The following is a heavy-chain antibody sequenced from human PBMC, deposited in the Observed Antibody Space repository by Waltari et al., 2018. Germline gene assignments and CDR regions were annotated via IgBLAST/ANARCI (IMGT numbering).Heavy chain of an antibody. J-gene: IGHJ6*03. CDR1: GYSFTSYN. Sequence: QVQLVQSGAEVKKPGASVKVSCKASGYSFTSYNINWVRQAAGQGLEWMGWMNPTRGSTGYVQKFQDRVTITRNTSIGTAYMELRSLRSEDTAVYYCARDYGSGTYYYMDVWGKGTTVTVSS. D-gene: IGHD3-10*01. CDR2: MNPTRGST. V-gene: IGHV1-8*03. CDR3: ARDYGSGTYYYMDV.